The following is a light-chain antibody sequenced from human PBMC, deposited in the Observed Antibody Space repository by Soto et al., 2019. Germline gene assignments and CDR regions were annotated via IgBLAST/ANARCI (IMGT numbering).Light chain of an antibody. CDR1: SRDVGGYNS. J-gene: IGLJ1*01. CDR2: DVS. CDR3: CSYAGTYTYV. Sequence: QSALTQPRSVSGSPGQSVTISCTGTSRDVGGYNSVSWYQQHPGKAPKLMIYDVSQRPSGVPDRFSGSKSGNTASLTISGLQPEDEADFFCCSYAGTYTYVFGTVTKLTVL. V-gene: IGLV2-11*01.